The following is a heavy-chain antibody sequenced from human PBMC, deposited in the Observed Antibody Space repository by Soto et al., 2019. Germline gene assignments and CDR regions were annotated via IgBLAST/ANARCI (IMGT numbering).Heavy chain of an antibody. CDR2: INDSGST. V-gene: IGHV4-34*01. CDR1: GGSFNDDY. Sequence: SETLSLTCAVEGGSFNDDYWSWIRQSPGKGLEWIGEINDSGSTKYNPSLKSRVTVSVDRSKNQFSLNLISVTAADTAVYYCARAPVRKYYGAGTYNNFNFGMDVWGQGTRFTVSS. D-gene: IGHD3-10*01. CDR3: ARAPVRKYYGAGTYNNFNFGMDV. J-gene: IGHJ6*02.